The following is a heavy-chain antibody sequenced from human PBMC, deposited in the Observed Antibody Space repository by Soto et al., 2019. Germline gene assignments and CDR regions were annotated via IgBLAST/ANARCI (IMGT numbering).Heavy chain of an antibody. V-gene: IGHV4-39*07. J-gene: IGHJ6*02. CDR2: IYYSGTT. CDR1: GGSISSSSYY. CDR3: ARAHYGDYGYGMDV. D-gene: IGHD4-17*01. Sequence: TSETLSLTCTVSGGSISSSSYYWGWIRQPPGKGLEWIGSIYYSGTTYYNPSLKSRVTIPVDRSKNQFSLKLSSVTAADTAVYYCARAHYGDYGYGMDVWGQGTTVTSP.